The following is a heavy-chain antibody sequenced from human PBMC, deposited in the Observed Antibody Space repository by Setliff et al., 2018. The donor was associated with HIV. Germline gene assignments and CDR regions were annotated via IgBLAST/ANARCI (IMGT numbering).Heavy chain of an antibody. V-gene: IGHV4-61*02. D-gene: IGHD2-15*01. Sequence: SETLSLTCTVADGSISTGSYYWSWVRQPAGRGLEWIGRIYTSGSTNYNPSLKSRVSISVDASKNQFSLRLTSVTAADTAMYYCARVSRLHPFDPWGQGTLVTVSS. CDR3: ARVSRLHPFDP. CDR2: IYTSGST. CDR1: DGSISTGSYY. J-gene: IGHJ5*02.